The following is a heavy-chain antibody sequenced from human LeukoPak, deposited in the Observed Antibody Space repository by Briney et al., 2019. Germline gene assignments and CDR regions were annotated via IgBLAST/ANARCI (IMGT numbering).Heavy chain of an antibody. J-gene: IGHJ4*02. D-gene: IGHD5-12*01. Sequence: ASVKVSCKASGYTFTGYYMHWVRQAPGQGLEWMGWINPNSGGTNYAQKFQGRVTMTRDTSISTAYMELSRLRSDDTAVYYCARWPRRGGYAKYFDYWGQGTLVTVSS. CDR3: ARWPRRGGYAKYFDY. CDR2: INPNSGGT. CDR1: GYTFTGYY. V-gene: IGHV1-2*02.